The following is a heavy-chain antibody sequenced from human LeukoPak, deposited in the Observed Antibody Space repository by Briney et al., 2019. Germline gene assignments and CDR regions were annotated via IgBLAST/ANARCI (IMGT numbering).Heavy chain of an antibody. CDR1: XXSFSGXY. Sequence: LSLTCXXXXXSFSGXYWSWIRQPPGKGLEWIGEINHSGSTNYNPSLKSRVTISVDTSKNQFSLKLSSVTAADTAVYYCASSYIAAAGTALEPLLDYWGQGTLVTVSS. V-gene: IGHV4-34*01. CDR2: INHSGST. D-gene: IGHD6-13*01. J-gene: IGHJ4*02. CDR3: ASSYIAAAGTALEPLLDY.